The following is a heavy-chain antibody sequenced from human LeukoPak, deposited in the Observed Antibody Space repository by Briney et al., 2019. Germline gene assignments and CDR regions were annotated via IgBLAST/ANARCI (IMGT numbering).Heavy chain of an antibody. CDR2: ISSSSSTI. V-gene: IGHV3-48*04. CDR3: ARDQIQMGANYYYMDV. CDR1: GFTFSSYG. J-gene: IGHJ6*03. Sequence: PGGSLRLSCAASGFTFSSYGMHWVRQAPGKGLEWVSYISSSSSTIYYADSVKGRFTISRDNAKNSLYLQMNSLRAEDTAVYYCARDQIQMGANYYYMDVWGKGTTVTISS. D-gene: IGHD1-26*01.